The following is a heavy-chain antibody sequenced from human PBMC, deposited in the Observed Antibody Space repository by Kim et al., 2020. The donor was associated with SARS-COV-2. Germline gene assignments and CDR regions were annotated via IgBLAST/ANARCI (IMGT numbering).Heavy chain of an antibody. Sequence: ASVKVSCKASGYIFTRYSIHWVRQAPGQRPEWMGWIHTGNGDRKYSSRFQGRXTISMDTSASTAYMEVSSLRSXDTXXYXXAREDYSLSVXGMDVWGQGT. CDR3: AREDYSLSVXGMDV. CDR2: IHTGNGDR. D-gene: IGHD3-10*01. V-gene: IGHV1-3*04. J-gene: IGHJ6*02. CDR1: GYIFTRYS.